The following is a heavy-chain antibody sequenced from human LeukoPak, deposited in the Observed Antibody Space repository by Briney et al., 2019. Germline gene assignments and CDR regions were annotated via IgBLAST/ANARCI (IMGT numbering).Heavy chain of an antibody. CDR2: IYTSGST. V-gene: IGHV4-4*07. CDR1: GGSISNYY. CDR3: ARDLNYYGSGSYTY. Sequence: KASETLSLTCTVSGGSISNYYWTWIRQPAGKGLEWIGRIYTSGSTNYNPSLKSRVTISVDTSKNQFSLKLSSVTAADTAVYYCARDLNYYGSGSYTYWGQGTLVTVSS. D-gene: IGHD3-10*01. J-gene: IGHJ4*02.